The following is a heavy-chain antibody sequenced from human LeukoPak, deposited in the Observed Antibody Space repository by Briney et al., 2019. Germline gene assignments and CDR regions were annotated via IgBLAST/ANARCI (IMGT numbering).Heavy chain of an antibody. CDR1: GSSISGGYY. V-gene: IGHV4-38-2*02. D-gene: IGHD2-2*01. CDR2: IYHSGST. J-gene: IGHJ5*02. CDR3: AKVFVVVLPAAYNWFDP. Sequence: SETLSLTCSVSGSSISGGYYWGWIRQPPGKGLEWIGTIYHSGSTYYSPSLKSRVTMSIDTSKNHFSLNLNSVIAADTAICYCAKVFVVVLPAAYNWFDPWARESWSPSPQ.